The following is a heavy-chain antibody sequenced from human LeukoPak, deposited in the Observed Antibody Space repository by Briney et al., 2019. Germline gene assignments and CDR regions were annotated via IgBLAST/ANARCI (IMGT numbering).Heavy chain of an antibody. CDR1: GFTFSSYW. D-gene: IGHD3-16*01. CDR2: INTDGSRT. V-gene: IGHV3-74*01. Sequence: GGSLRLSCAASGFTFSSYWIHWVRQAPGKGPVWVSRINTDGSRTTYADSVKGRFTISRDNSKNTVYLQMNSLGAEDTAVYYCARAGDYRFDYWGQGTLVTVSS. CDR3: ARAGDYRFDY. J-gene: IGHJ4*02.